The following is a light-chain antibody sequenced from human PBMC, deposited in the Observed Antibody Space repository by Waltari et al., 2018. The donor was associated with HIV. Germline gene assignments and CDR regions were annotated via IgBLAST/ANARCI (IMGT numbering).Light chain of an antibody. CDR2: GAS. Sequence: TQSPSLSASIGVRVTIYCQATEDVSTFVAWYQQKPGTAPKLLIYGASVLQGGVPSRFSGSGSGTDFALTIGCLQSDDLATYFCQQYSIFPLTFGPGT. J-gene: IGKJ2*01. CDR1: EDVSTF. CDR3: QQYSIFPLT. V-gene: IGKV1D-8*01.